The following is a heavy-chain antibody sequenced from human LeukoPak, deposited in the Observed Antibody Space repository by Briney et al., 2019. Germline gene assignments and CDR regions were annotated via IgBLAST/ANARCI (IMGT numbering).Heavy chain of an antibody. J-gene: IGHJ4*02. CDR3: ARSPNCGGDCI. CDR2: INSDGSVT. Sequence: PGGSLRLSCAASGFTFCSYWMHWVRQAPGKGLVWVSRINSDGSVTSYADSVRGRFTISRDNAKNTLYLQMNSLRAEDTAVYYCARSPNCGGDCIWGQGTLVTVSS. D-gene: IGHD2-21*02. CDR1: GFTFCSYW. V-gene: IGHV3-74*01.